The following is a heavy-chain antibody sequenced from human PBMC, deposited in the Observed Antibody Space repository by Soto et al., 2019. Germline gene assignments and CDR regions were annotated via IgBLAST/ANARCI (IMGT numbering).Heavy chain of an antibody. CDR1: VYRFTRRW. D-gene: IGHD6-25*01. CDR3: ARRGLRGSGRYGMDV. V-gene: IGHV5-10-1*01. J-gene: IGHJ6*02. CDR2: IDPSDSYT. Sequence: VSPNISCGVSVYRFTRRWISWGRHMPVKGLERMGMIDPSDSYTNYITSFQGHVTISADKSISTAYLQWSSLKASDTAMYYCARRGLRGSGRYGMDVWGQGTPVTVSS.